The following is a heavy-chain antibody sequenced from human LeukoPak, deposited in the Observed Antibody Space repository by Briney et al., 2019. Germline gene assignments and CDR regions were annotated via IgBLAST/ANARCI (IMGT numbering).Heavy chain of an antibody. CDR3: ARGRRYFDY. Sequence: SCKASGYTFTRYGVSWVRQMPGKGLEWMGIIYPGDSDTTYSPSFQGQVTISADKSVSTAYLQWSSLKASDTAMYYCARGRRYFDYWGQGTLVTVSS. CDR2: IYPGDSDT. CDR1: GYTFTRYG. V-gene: IGHV5-51*01. J-gene: IGHJ4*02. D-gene: IGHD1-14*01.